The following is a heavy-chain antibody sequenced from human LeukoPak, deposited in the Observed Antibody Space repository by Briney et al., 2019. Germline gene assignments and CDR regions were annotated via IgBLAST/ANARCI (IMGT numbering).Heavy chain of an antibody. Sequence: GASVKVSCKASGYTFTSYYMHWVRQAPGQGLEWMGIINPSGGSTSYAQKFQGRVTMTRDTSTSTVYMELSSLRSEDTAVYYCARGGRVATYYYYGMDVWGQGTTVTVSS. V-gene: IGHV1-46*01. J-gene: IGHJ6*02. CDR1: GYTFTSYY. CDR2: INPSGGST. D-gene: IGHD1-26*01. CDR3: ARGGRVATYYYYGMDV.